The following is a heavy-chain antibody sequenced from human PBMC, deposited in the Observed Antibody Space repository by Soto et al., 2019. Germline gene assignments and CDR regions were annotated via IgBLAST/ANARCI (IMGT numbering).Heavy chain of an antibody. CDR3: ASAPDIVVVPAARGAFDI. D-gene: IGHD2-2*01. V-gene: IGHV3-53*02. CDR2: IYSGGSP. CDR1: GFTVSSNY. Sequence: EVQLVETGGGLIQPGGSLRISCAASGFTVSSNYMIWVRQAPGKGLEWVSVIYSGGSPYYADNVKCRFTISRDNSKKALYLQMNNLRAEDTAVYYCASAPDIVVVPAARGAFDIWGQWTMVTVSS. J-gene: IGHJ3*02.